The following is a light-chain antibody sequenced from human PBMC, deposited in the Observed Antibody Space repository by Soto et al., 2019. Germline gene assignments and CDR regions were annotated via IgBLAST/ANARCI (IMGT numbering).Light chain of an antibody. CDR3: CSYAGTSTHGV. J-gene: IGLJ3*02. V-gene: IGLV2-23*01. Sequence: QSALTQPASVSGSPGQSITISCTGSSSDVGSYNLVSWYQKYPGKAPKLMIYEGSERPSGVSNRFSGSKSGNTASLTISGLQAEDEADYYCCSYAGTSTHGVFGGGTKLTVL. CDR1: SSDVGSYNL. CDR2: EGS.